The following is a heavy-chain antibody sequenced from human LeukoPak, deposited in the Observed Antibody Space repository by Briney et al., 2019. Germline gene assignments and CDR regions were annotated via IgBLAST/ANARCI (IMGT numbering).Heavy chain of an antibody. J-gene: IGHJ4*02. D-gene: IGHD3-10*01. V-gene: IGHV3-30*07. CDR1: GFTFSSYA. Sequence: GGSLRLSCAASGFTFSSYAMHWVRQAPGKGLEWVAVISYDGSNKYYADSVKGRFTISRDNSKNTLYLQMNSLRAEDTAVYYCARELIGVYYFDYWGQGTLVTVSS. CDR3: ARELIGVYYFDY. CDR2: ISYDGSNK.